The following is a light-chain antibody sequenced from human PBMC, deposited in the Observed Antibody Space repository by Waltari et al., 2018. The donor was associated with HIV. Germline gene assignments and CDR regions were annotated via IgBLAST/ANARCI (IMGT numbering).Light chain of an antibody. CDR2: EVT. V-gene: IGLV2-8*01. Sequence: QSTLTHPPSASGSPGKSVTISCTGTSSDIGGYTYVSRYQQPPGKAPKLIMTEVTKRPSGVPDRFSGSKSGNTASLTVSGLQADDEALYYCSSFAPTNKFYVLFGGGTTLTVL. J-gene: IGLJ2*01. CDR3: SSFAPTNKFYVL. CDR1: SSDIGGYTY.